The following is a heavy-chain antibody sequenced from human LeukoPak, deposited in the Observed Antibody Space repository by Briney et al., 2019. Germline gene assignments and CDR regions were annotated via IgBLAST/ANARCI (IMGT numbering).Heavy chain of an antibody. CDR3: ARSTPSLYGDTPSAFDI. D-gene: IGHD4-17*01. V-gene: IGHV4-30-4*01. Sequence: PSETLSLTCTVSGGSVSSGDYYWSWIRQPPGKGLEWIGYIYYSGSTYYNPSLKSRVTISVVTSKNQFSLKLSSVTAADTAVYYCARSTPSLYGDTPSAFDIWGQGTMVTVSS. J-gene: IGHJ3*02. CDR2: IYYSGST. CDR1: GGSVSSGDYY.